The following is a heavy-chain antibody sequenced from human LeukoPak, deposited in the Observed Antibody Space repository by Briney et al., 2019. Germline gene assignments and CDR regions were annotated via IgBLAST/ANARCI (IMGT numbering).Heavy chain of an antibody. J-gene: IGHJ6*04. CDR3: AELGITMIGGV. CDR2: INWNGGST. Sequence: GGSLRLSCAASGFTYDDYGMSWVRQAPGKGLEWVSGINWNGGSTGYADSVKGRFTISRDNAKNSLYLQMNSLRAEDTAVYYCAELGITMIGGVWGKGTTVTISS. V-gene: IGHV3-20*04. CDR1: GFTYDDYG. D-gene: IGHD3-10*02.